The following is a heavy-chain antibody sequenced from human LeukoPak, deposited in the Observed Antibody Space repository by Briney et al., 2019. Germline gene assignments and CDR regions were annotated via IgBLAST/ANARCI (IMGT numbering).Heavy chain of an antibody. CDR1: GFTFSDYG. CDR2: LSYDGRKM. CDR3: ARDYYDSSGYYYLPDY. D-gene: IGHD3-22*01. J-gene: IGHJ4*02. Sequence: PGGSLRLSCVASGFTFSDYGIHWVRQAPGKGLEWVAVLSYDGRKMKYADSVKGRFTISRDNSKDTLSLHMNTLRTEDTAVYYCARDYYDSSGYYYLPDYWGQGTLVTVSS. V-gene: IGHV3-30*03.